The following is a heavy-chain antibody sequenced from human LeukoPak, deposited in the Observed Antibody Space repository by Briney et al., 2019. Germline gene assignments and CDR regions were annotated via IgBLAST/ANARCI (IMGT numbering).Heavy chain of an antibody. Sequence: PGGSLRLSCAASGFTFDDYAMHWVRQAPGKGLEWVSGISWNSDSIGYADSVKGRFTISRDNAKNSLYLQMNSLRAEDMALYYCARYARNWDLDHWGQGTLVTVSS. CDR2: ISWNSDSI. CDR3: ARYARNWDLDH. J-gene: IGHJ4*02. CDR1: GFTFDDYA. V-gene: IGHV3-9*03. D-gene: IGHD1-26*01.